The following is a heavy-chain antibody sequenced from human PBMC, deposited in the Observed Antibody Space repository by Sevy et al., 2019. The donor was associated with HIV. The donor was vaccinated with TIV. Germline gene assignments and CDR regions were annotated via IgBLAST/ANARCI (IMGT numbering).Heavy chain of an antibody. J-gene: IGHJ4*02. CDR2: IWYDGSNK. CDR1: GVAYSGYG. CDR3: ARESIAVAGIGYYFDS. V-gene: IGHV3-33*01. D-gene: IGHD6-19*01. Sequence: GGSLRLSCAAFGVAYSGYGMHWVRQAPGKGLEWVAVIWYDGSNKEYADSVKGRFTIPRDNSKTTLYLQMNSTRAADTAVYYCARESIAVAGIGYYFDSWGQGTLVTVSS.